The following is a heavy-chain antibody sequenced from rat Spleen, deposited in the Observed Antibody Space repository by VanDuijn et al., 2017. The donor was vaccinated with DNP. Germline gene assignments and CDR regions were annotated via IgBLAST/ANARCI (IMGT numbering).Heavy chain of an antibody. Sequence: EVQLVESGGGLVQPGRSLKLSCAASGFILSNYGMHWIRQAPTKGLEWVASISPSGGSSYHRDSVKGRFTISRDNAENTVYLQMNSLRSEDTATYYCANWYNIGTNGDYWGQGVMVTVSS. CDR2: ISPSGGSS. J-gene: IGHJ2*01. CDR3: ANWYNIGTNGDY. V-gene: IGHV5-19*01. D-gene: IGHD1-5*01. CDR1: GFILSNYG.